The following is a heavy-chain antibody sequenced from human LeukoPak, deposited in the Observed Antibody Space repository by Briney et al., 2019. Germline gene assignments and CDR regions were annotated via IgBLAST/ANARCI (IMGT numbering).Heavy chain of an antibody. Sequence: PGGSLRLSCAASGFTFSTHSMYWVRQAPGKGLEGVPSISASSNFIHYAESVRGRFTISRDNAKNSLYLQMNSLGAQDTAVYYCARPATGYCSSAGCHWDSWGQGTLVTVSS. CDR2: ISASSNFI. CDR3: ARPATGYCSSAGCHWDS. CDR1: GFTFSTHS. V-gene: IGHV3-21*01. D-gene: IGHD2-2*01. J-gene: IGHJ4*02.